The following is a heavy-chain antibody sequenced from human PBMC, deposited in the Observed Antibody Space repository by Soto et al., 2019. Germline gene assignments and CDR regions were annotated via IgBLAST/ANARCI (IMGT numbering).Heavy chain of an antibody. CDR1: EFTFSSYS. V-gene: IGHV3-48*01. J-gene: IGHJ5*02. CDR3: ARRRAPNWFDP. Sequence: GGSLRLSCAASEFTFSSYSMNWVRQAPGKGLEWVSYISSSSSTIYYADSVKGRFTISRDNAKNSLYLQMNSLRAEDTAVYYCARRRAPNWFDPWGQGTLVTVSS. CDR2: ISSSSSTI.